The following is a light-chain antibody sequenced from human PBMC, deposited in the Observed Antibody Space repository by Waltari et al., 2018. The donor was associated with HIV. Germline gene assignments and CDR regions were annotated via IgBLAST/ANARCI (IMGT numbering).Light chain of an antibody. Sequence: EIVMTQSPATLSVSPGERATLSCRASQSVSVNLAWYQQRPDQGPRLLIYGASTRATGVPARFSGSGSGTEFTLTIGSLQSEDFAIYYCHQYNNWPFTFGPGTKVDIK. J-gene: IGKJ3*01. CDR2: GAS. CDR3: HQYNNWPFT. V-gene: IGKV3D-15*01. CDR1: QSVSVN.